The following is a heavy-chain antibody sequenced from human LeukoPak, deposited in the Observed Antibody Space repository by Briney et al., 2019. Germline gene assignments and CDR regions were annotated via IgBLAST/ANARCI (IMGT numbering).Heavy chain of an antibody. CDR1: GGSISSSSYY. V-gene: IGHV4-39*07. Sequence: SETLSLTCTVSGGSISSSSYYWGWIRQPPGKGLEWIGSIYYSGSTYYNPSLKSRVTISVDTSKNQFSLKLSSVTAADTAVYYCVRGGEVGSWYTGYNWFDPWGQGTLVTVSS. D-gene: IGHD6-13*01. CDR3: VRGGEVGSWYTGYNWFDP. CDR2: IYYSGST. J-gene: IGHJ5*02.